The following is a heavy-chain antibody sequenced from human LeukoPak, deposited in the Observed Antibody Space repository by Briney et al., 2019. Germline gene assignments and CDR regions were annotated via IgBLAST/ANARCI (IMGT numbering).Heavy chain of an antibody. CDR2: IIPMFGTA. Sequence: EASVKVSCKASGGTFSSYAINWVRQAPGQGLQWMGGIIPMFGTANYAQKFQGRVTITTDESTSTTYMELSSLRSEDTAVYYCARQGLGLPIFGGGGGFDPWGQGTLVTVSS. CDR3: ARQGLGLPIFGGGGGFDP. D-gene: IGHD3-3*01. J-gene: IGHJ5*02. CDR1: GGTFSSYA. V-gene: IGHV1-69*05.